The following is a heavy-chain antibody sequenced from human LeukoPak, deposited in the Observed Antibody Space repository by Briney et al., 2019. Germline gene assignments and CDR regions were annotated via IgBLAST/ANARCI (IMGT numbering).Heavy chain of an antibody. Sequence: PGGSLRLSCAASGFTFSSYAMSWVRQALGKGLEWVSSISSSTSYIYYADSVKGRFTISRDNAKNSLYLQMNSLRPEDTAVYYCARENSGSYYQFDCWGQGTLVTVSS. CDR2: ISSSTSYI. D-gene: IGHD1-26*01. CDR1: GFTFSSYA. V-gene: IGHV3-21*01. J-gene: IGHJ4*02. CDR3: ARENSGSYYQFDC.